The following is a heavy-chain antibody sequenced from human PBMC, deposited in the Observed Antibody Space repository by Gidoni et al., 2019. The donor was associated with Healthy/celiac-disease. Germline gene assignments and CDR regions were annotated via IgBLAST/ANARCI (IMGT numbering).Heavy chain of an antibody. D-gene: IGHD3-10*01. J-gene: IGHJ4*02. V-gene: IGHV3-23*01. CDR1: GFTFSSYA. CDR2: ISGSGGST. Sequence: EVQLLESGGGFVQPGGSLRLSGAASGFTFSSYAMSWARQAPGKGLEWVSAISGSGGSTYYADSVKGRFTISRDNSKNTLYLQMNSLRAEDTAVYYCAKDFGDYFDYWGQGTLVTVSS. CDR3: AKDFGDYFDY.